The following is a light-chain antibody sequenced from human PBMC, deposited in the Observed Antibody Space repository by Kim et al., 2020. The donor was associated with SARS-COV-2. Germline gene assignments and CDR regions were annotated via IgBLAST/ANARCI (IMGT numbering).Light chain of an antibody. J-gene: IGLJ2*01. CDR3: LLSYSDSRV. Sequence: PGGTVPLTWDSSTGPVTSGHFPYWFQQKPGQAPTTLIFDTGNRHSWTPARFSGSLLGGKAALTLSAARPEDEADYYCLLSYSDSRVFGGGTQLTVL. CDR1: TGPVTSGHF. V-gene: IGLV7-46*01. CDR2: DTG.